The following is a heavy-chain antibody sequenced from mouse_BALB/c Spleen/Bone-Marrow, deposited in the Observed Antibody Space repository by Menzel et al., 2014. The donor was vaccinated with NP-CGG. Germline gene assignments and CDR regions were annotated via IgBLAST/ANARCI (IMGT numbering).Heavy chain of an antibody. CDR3: TRSTATFDY. Sequence: QVQLQQSGAELVRPGSSVKISCKASGYAFSAYWMNWVKRRPGQGLEWIGQIYPGDGDTNYNGKFKGKATLTADKSSSTAYMQLSSLTSEDSAVYFCTRSTATFDYGGQGTTLTVSS. D-gene: IGHD1-2*01. V-gene: IGHV1-80*01. CDR1: GYAFSAYW. J-gene: IGHJ2*01. CDR2: IYPGDGDT.